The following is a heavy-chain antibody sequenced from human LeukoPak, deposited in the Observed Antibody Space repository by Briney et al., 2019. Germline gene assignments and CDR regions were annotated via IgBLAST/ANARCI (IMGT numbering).Heavy chain of an antibody. V-gene: IGHV1-18*01. D-gene: IGHD2-15*01. CDR3: AGRKRGDDAFDI. CDR2: ISAYNGNT. Sequence: GASVKVSCKASGSTFTSYGISWVRQAPGQGLEWMGWISAYNGNTNYAQKLQGRVTMTTDTSTSTAYMKLRSLRSDDTAVYYCAGRKRGDDAFDIWGQGTMVTVSS. J-gene: IGHJ3*02. CDR1: GSTFTSYG.